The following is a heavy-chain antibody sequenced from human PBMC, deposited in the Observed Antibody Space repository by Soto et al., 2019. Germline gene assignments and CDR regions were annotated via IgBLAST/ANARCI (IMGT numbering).Heavy chain of an antibody. Sequence: QPGGSLRLSCAASGFTFSSYAMHWVRQAPGKGLEWVAVISYDGSNKYYADSVKGQFTISRDNSKNTLYLQMNSLRAEDTAVYYCARDLSHFDYWGQGTLVTVSS. D-gene: IGHD3-16*01. J-gene: IGHJ4*02. CDR1: GFTFSSYA. CDR3: ARDLSHFDY. V-gene: IGHV3-30-3*01. CDR2: ISYDGSNK.